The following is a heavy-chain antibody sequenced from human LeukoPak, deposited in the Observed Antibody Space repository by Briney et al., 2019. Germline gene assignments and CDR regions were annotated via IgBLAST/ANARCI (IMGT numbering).Heavy chain of an antibody. CDR3: ARDPPHYYDSSGSTTFDY. J-gene: IGHJ4*02. CDR1: GYTFTGHY. Sequence: ASVKVSCKASGYTFTGHYMHWVRQAPGQGLEWMGRINPNSGGTNYAQKFQGRVTMTRDTSISTAYMELSRLRSDDTAVYYCARDPPHYYDSSGSTTFDYWGQGTLVTVSS. D-gene: IGHD3-22*01. V-gene: IGHV1-2*06. CDR2: INPNSGGT.